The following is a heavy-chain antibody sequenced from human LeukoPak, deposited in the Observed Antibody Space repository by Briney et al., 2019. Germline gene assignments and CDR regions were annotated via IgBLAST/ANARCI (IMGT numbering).Heavy chain of an antibody. D-gene: IGHD3-16*02. CDR3: ARGPPSGLRLGELSANFDY. CDR2: IIPILGIA. V-gene: IGHV1-69*04. CDR1: GGTFSRYA. Sequence: SVKVSCKASGGTFSRYAISWVRQAPGQGLEWMGRIIPILGIANYAQKFQGRVTITADKSTSTAYMELSSLRSEDTAVYYCARGPPSGLRLGELSANFDYWGQGTLVTVSS. J-gene: IGHJ4*02.